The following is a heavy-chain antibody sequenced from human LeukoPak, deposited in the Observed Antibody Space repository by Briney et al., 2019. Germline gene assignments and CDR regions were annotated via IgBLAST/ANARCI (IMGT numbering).Heavy chain of an antibody. Sequence: GGSLRLSCAASGFTFSDYYMSWIRQAPGKGLEWVSYISSSGSTIYYADSVKGRFTISRDNAKNSLYLQMNTLRAEDTAVYYCARAHYYGSGSYYSYGPHAFDIWGQGTMVTVSS. CDR3: ARAHYYGSGSYYSYGPHAFDI. CDR2: ISSSGSTI. D-gene: IGHD3-10*01. CDR1: GFTFSDYY. J-gene: IGHJ3*02. V-gene: IGHV3-11*01.